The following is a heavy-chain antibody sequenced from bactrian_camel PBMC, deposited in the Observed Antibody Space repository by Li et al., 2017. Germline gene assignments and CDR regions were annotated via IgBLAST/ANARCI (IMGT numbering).Heavy chain of an antibody. CDR2: FYTVTGYT. CDR1: GFTFSYYY. D-gene: IGHD3*01. Sequence: HVQLVESGGGLVQPGGSLRLTCTGSGFTFSYYYMSWVRQGPGKELEWVAMFYTVTGYTRYSDSVKGRFTISKDNARNILYLQMHNLRPEDSATYRCAASWDVTATAALGRISSPEFGYWGEGTQVTVS. V-gene: IGHV3-2*01. J-gene: IGHJ6*01. CDR3: AASWDVTATAALGRISSPEFGY.